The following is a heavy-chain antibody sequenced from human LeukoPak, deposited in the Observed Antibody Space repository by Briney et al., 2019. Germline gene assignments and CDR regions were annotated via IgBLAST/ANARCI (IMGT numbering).Heavy chain of an antibody. J-gene: IGHJ3*02. CDR1: GGSISSGGYY. CDR2: IYYSGST. CDR3: ARDSLYYYDSSGDDAFDI. V-gene: IGHV4-31*03. D-gene: IGHD3-22*01. Sequence: SSQTLSLTCTVPGGSISSGGYYWSWIRQHPGKGLEWIGYIYYSGSTYYNPSLKSRVTISVDTSKNQFSLKLSSVTAADTAVYYCARDSLYYYDSSGDDAFDIWGQGTMVTVSS.